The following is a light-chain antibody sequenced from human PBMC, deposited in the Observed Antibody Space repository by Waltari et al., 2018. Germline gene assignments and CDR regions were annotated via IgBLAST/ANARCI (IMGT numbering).Light chain of an antibody. CDR3: QQYNSYSA. CDR2: HAS. CDR1: QNIGNW. J-gene: IGKJ5*01. V-gene: IGKV1-5*01. Sequence: DIQMTQSPPTLSASVGDTVTITCRAIQNIGNWLAWYQQKPGKAPKLLIFHASSLESGVPSRFSGSGSGPEFTLTISSLQPDDFATYYCQQYNSYSAFGQGTRLEIK.